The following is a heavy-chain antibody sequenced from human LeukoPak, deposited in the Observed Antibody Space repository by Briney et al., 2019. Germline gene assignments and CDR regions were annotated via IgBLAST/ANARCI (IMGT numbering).Heavy chain of an antibody. D-gene: IGHD2-2*01. Sequence: SETLSLTCSVSGGSITSYHWSWIRQSPGKGLEWIGYISHSGSTNYNPSLKSRVTMSIDTSKNQFSLKLTSVTAADTAVYYCASGGHCSTTSCYPNWFDPWGQGTLVTVSS. CDR2: ISHSGST. CDR3: ASGGHCSTTSCYPNWFDP. CDR1: GGSITSYH. J-gene: IGHJ5*02. V-gene: IGHV4-59*01.